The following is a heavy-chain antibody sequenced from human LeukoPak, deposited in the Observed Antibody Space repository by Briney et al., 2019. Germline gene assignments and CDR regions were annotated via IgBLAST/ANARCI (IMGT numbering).Heavy chain of an antibody. D-gene: IGHD6-13*01. CDR3: ARDERSAAAGSAYYLDS. CDR1: GYSFTNCV. CDR2: ISGFNGNA. J-gene: IGHJ4*02. Sequence: ASVKVSCKASGYSFTNCVIRWVRQAPGQGRAWMGWISGFNGNANFSPKLQDRVTLTTDESTSTAYMELRRLRSDDAAVYYCARDERSAAAGSAYYLDSWGQGTLVTVSS. V-gene: IGHV1-18*01.